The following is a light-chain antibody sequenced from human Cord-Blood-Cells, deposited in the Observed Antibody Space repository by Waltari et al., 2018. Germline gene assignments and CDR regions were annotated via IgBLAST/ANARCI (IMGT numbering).Light chain of an antibody. CDR2: GAS. J-gene: IGKJ1*01. V-gene: IGKV3-20*01. CDR1: QSVSSSY. Sequence: EIVLTQSPGTLSLSPGERATLSCRASQSVSSSYLAWYQQKPGQAPRLLIYGASSRATGIPDRFSGSGSGTDFTLTISRREPEDFAGYYCQQYGSSPRTFGQGTKVEIK. CDR3: QQYGSSPRT.